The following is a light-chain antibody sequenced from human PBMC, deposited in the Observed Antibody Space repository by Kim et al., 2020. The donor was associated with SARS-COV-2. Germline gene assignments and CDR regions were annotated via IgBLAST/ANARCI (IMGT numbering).Light chain of an antibody. J-gene: IGKJ1*01. CDR3: QQGVA. Sequence: SSVSASTGDRVTITCRASQPSSTNLAWYQQRPGKAPKLLIYDASTLQSGVPSRFSGSGSGTDFSLTITYLQSEDFATYYCQQGVAFGQGTKVDIK. CDR2: DAS. V-gene: IGKV1-8*01. CDR1: QPSSTN.